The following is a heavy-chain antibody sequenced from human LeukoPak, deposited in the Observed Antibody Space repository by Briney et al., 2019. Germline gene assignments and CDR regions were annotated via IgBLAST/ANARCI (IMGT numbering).Heavy chain of an antibody. CDR3: ARVLKVMAALSPEYFQH. CDR1: GYTFTGYY. V-gene: IGHV1-2*02. Sequence: GASVKVSCKASGYTFTGYYMHWVRQAPGQGLEWMGWINPNSGGTNYAQKFQGRVTMTRDTSISTAYMELSRLRSDDTAVYYCARVLKVMAALSPEYFQHWGQGTLVTVSS. CDR2: INPNSGGT. D-gene: IGHD6-13*01. J-gene: IGHJ1*01.